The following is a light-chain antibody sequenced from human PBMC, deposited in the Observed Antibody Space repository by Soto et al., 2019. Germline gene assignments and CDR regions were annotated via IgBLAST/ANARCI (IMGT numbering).Light chain of an antibody. CDR1: SFNIGNNY. J-gene: IGLJ2*01. CDR2: DSN. Sequence: QSVLTQPPSVSAAPGPKVTISCSGSSFNIGNNYVSWFQQLPGTAPKLLMYDSNKRPSGIPDRFSGSKSGTSATLDITGLQNGAEGDYYCATWDSSLTGEVFGGGTTLTVL. V-gene: IGLV1-51*01. CDR3: ATWDSSLTGEV.